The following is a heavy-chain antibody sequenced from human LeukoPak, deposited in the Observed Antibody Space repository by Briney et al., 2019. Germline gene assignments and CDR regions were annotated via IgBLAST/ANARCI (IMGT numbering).Heavy chain of an antibody. CDR2: INHRGST. CDR3: ARPVYCSSTTCAGPFHI. J-gene: IGHJ3*02. D-gene: IGHD2-2*01. CDR1: GGSVTNYY. V-gene: IGHV4-34*01. Sequence: SETLSLTCAVYGGSVTNYYWSWIRQPPGKGLELIGKINHRGSTYYSPSLKSRVTISIDTSKNQFSLRLTSVTAADTAVYYCARPVYCSSTTCAGPFHIWGQGTMVTVSS.